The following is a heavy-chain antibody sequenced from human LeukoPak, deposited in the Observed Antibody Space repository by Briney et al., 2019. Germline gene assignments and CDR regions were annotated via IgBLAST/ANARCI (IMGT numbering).Heavy chain of an antibody. CDR3: ARHGGTRVTLVEVFYFDY. V-gene: IGHV4-39*01. CDR2: IYYTGGT. CDR1: GGSITCSSYY. J-gene: IGHJ4*02. Sequence: SETLSLTCSVSGGSITCSSYYWAWIRQSPEKGLEWIGSIYYTGGTNYSPSLKSRVTISVDMSKNQFSLRLNSVTAADTAAYYCARHGGTRVTLVEVFYFDYWGQGTLVTVSS. D-gene: IGHD4-11*01.